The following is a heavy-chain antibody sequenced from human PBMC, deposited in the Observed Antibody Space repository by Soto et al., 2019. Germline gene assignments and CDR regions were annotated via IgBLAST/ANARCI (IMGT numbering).Heavy chain of an antibody. CDR1: GGSISSYY. V-gene: IGHV4-59*01. CDR2: IYYSGST. CDR3: AKSRTISCHICVFDP. J-gene: IGHJ5*02. Sequence: SETLSLTCTVSGGSISSYYWSWIRQPPGKGLEWIGYIYYSGSTNYNPSLKSRVTISVDTSKNQFSLKLSSVTAADTAVYYCAKSRTISCHICVFDPWGQGTLVTVSS. D-gene: IGHD2-2*02.